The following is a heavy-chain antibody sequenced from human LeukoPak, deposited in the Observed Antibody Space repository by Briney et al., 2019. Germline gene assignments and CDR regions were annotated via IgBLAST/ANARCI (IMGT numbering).Heavy chain of an antibody. Sequence: PSETLSLTCTVSGGSISSSSYYWSWIRQPPGKGLEWIGSIYYSGSTYYNPSLKSRVTISVDTSKNQFSLKLSSVTAADTAVYYCARQLPSYYDFWSGYSSMYYFDYWGQGTLVTVSS. CDR2: IYYSGST. J-gene: IGHJ4*02. V-gene: IGHV4-39*01. CDR3: ARQLPSYYDFWSGYSSMYYFDY. CDR1: GGSISSSSYY. D-gene: IGHD3-3*01.